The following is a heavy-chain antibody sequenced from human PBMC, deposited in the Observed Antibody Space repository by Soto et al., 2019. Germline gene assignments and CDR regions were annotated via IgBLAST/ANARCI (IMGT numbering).Heavy chain of an antibody. D-gene: IGHD2-15*01. CDR2: IIPIFGTA. J-gene: IGHJ4*02. CDR1: GGTFSSYA. Sequence: QVQLVQSGAEVKKPGSSVKVSCKASGGTFSSYAISWVRQAPGQGLEWMGGIIPIFGTANYAQKFQGRVTSTADESTGRAYMELSSLRSEDTAVYYCARSVVVVAAAHFGFAYWGQGTLVTFSA. CDR3: ARSVVVVAAAHFGFAY. V-gene: IGHV1-69*12.